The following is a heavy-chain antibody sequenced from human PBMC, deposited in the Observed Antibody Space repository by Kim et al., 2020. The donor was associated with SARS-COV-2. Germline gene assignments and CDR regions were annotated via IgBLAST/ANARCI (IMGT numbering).Heavy chain of an antibody. CDR3: ARDTVVVPAAMYTFGY. V-gene: IGHV1-69*01. J-gene: IGHJ4*02. Sequence: KLQGRVTVTADESTSTAYMELSSLRSEDTAVYYCARDTVVVPAAMYTFGYWGQGTLVTVSS. D-gene: IGHD2-2*01.